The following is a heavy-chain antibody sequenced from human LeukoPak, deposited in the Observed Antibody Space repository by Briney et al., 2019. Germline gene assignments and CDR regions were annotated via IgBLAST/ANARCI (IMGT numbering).Heavy chain of an antibody. CDR2: IYYSGST. V-gene: IGHV4-59*08. J-gene: IGHJ4*02. CDR1: GGSISSYY. Sequence: SETLSLTCTVSGGSISSYYWSWIRQPPGKGLEWTGYIYYSGSTNYNPSLKSRVTISVDTSKNQFSLKPSSVTAADTAVYYCARLRLLWFGELYYFDYWAREPWSPSPQ. D-gene: IGHD3-10*01. CDR3: ARLRLLWFGELYYFDY.